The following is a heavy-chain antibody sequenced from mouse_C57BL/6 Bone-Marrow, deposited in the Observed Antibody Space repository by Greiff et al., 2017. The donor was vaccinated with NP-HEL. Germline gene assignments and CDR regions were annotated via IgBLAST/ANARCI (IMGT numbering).Heavy chain of an antibody. D-gene: IGHD2-1*01. J-gene: IGHJ1*03. CDR2: ISSGGSYT. CDR1: GFTFSSYG. V-gene: IGHV5-6*02. CDR3: ARRGIYYGNYVGYFDV. Sequence: EVNLVESGGDLVKPGGSLKLSCAASGFTFSSYGMSWVRQTPDKRLEWVATISSGGSYTYYPDSVKGRFTISRDNAKNTLYLQMSSLKSEDTAMYYCARRGIYYGNYVGYFDVWGTGTTVTVSS.